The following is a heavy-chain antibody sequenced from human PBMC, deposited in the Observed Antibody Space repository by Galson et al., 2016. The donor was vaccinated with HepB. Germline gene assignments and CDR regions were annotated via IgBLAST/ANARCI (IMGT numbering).Heavy chain of an antibody. D-gene: IGHD4-11*01. Sequence: SETLSLTCTVSDDSISSSRYSWGWIRQPPGKGLEWIGSLYYSGSTFYNPSLKSRVTLSADTSKKQFSLELNSVTAADTAVYYCARHGPVTTHFYWGQGTLVTVSS. J-gene: IGHJ4*02. CDR3: ARHGPVTTHFY. V-gene: IGHV4-39*01. CDR1: DDSISSSRYS. CDR2: LYYSGST.